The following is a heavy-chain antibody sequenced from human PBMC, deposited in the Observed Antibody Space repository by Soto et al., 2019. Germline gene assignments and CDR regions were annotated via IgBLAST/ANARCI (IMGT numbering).Heavy chain of an antibody. Sequence: QVQLVQSGAEVKKPGASVKVSCKASGYTFTSYDINWVRQATGQGLEWMVWMNPNSGNTGYAKKFQGRVTMTRNTSISTAYMELSSLRSEDTAVYYCARAREYYYGMDVWGQGNTVTVSS. V-gene: IGHV1-8*01. CDR3: ARAREYYYGMDV. CDR2: MNPNSGNT. J-gene: IGHJ6*02. CDR1: GYTFTSYD.